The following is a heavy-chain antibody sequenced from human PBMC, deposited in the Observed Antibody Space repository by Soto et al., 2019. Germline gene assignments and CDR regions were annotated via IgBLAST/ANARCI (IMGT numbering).Heavy chain of an antibody. Sequence: QVHLVQSGAEVKKPGASVKVSCKGSGYAFTTYGITWVRQAPGQGLEWMGWISAHNGNTNYAQKLQDRVTVTRDTXXXXXXXXXXXXXXXXXXXXXXXXXXXXEFWGQGALVTVSS. V-gene: IGHV1-18*01. CDR1: GYAFTTYG. J-gene: IGHJ4*02. CDR2: ISAHNGNT. CDR3: XXXXXXEF.